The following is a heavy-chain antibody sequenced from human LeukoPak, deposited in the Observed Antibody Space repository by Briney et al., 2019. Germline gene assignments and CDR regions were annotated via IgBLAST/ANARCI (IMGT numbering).Heavy chain of an antibody. CDR2: INSDGGST. V-gene: IGHV3-74*01. D-gene: IGHD6-19*01. J-gene: IGHJ5*02. Sequence: GGSLRLSCAASGFTFSSHWMHWVRQGPGKGLLWVSRINSDGGSTSYADSVKGRFTISRDNAKNTVYLQVNSLRAEDTAVYYCAREVASTDGWFDPWGQGTLVTVSS. CDR1: GFTFSSHW. CDR3: AREVASTDGWFDP.